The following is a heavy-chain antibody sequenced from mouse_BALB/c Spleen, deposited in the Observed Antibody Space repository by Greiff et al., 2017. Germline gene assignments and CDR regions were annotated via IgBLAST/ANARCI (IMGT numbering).Heavy chain of an antibody. J-gene: IGHJ4*01. CDR2: INSNGGST. CDR3: ARGDYGSSYYYAMDY. Sequence: EVKLMESGGGLVQPGGSLKLSCAASGFTFSSYGMSWVRQTPDKRLELVATINSNGGSTYYPDSVKGRFTISRDNAKNTLYLQISSLKSEDTAMYYCARGDYGSSYYYAMDYWGQGTSVTVSS. CDR1: GFTFSSYG. V-gene: IGHV5-6-3*01. D-gene: IGHD1-1*01.